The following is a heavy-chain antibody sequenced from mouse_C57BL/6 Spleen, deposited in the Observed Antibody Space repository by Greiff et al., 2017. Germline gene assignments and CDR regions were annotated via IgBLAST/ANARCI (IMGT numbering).Heavy chain of an antibody. CDR1: GYTFTDYY. CDR2: INPKNGGT. Sequence: EVQLQQSGPELVKPGASVKISCKASGYTFTDYYMNWVKQSHGKSLEWIGDINPKNGGTSYNQKFKGKATFTVDKSSSTAYMELRSLTSEDSAVYYCETGTVVVRDYYAMDYWGQGTSVTVSS. CDR3: ETGTVVVRDYYAMDY. D-gene: IGHD1-1*01. J-gene: IGHJ4*01. V-gene: IGHV1-26*01.